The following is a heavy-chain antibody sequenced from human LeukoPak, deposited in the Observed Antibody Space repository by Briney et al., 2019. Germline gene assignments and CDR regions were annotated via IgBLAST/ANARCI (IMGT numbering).Heavy chain of an antibody. CDR3: ARRPRGYSYGWFDY. J-gene: IGHJ4*02. D-gene: IGHD5-18*01. Sequence: PSETLSLTCAVSGYSISSGYYWGWLRQPPGKGLEWIGSIYNSGSTYYNPSLKSRVTISVDTSKNQFSLKLSTVTAADTAVYYCARRPRGYSYGWFDYWGQGTLVTVSS. V-gene: IGHV4-38-2*01. CDR1: GYSISSGYY. CDR2: IYNSGST.